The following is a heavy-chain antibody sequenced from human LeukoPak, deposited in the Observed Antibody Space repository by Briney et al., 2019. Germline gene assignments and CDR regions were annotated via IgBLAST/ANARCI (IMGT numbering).Heavy chain of an antibody. CDR3: AKDISGSYSVDY. CDR2: ISYDGNKK. CDR1: GFTFSNYA. D-gene: IGHD1-26*01. V-gene: IGHV3-30-3*01. J-gene: IGHJ4*02. Sequence: PGGSLRLSCAASGFTFSNYAMHWARQAPGKGQDWVAFISYDGNKKYYADSVKGRFTLSRDNSKNTLYLQMNSLRAEDTAVYFCAKDISGSYSVDYWGQGTLVTVSS.